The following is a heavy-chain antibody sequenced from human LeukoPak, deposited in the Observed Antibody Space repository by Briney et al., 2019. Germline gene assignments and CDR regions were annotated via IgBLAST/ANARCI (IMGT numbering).Heavy chain of an antibody. D-gene: IGHD3-22*01. V-gene: IGHV3-7*05. CDR2: INQDGSEK. J-gene: IGHJ5*02. CDR3: ARWDSTGYYYH. CDR1: EFTFSTYW. Sequence: GGSLRLSCVDSEFTFSTYWMSWVRQAPGKGLEWVANINQDGSEKFYVDSVKGRFTISRDNAKNSLYLQMNSLRAEDTAVYYCARWDSTGYYYHWGQGTLVTVSS.